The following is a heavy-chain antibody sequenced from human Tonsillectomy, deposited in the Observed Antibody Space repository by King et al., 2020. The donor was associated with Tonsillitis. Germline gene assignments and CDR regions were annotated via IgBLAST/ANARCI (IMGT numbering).Heavy chain of an antibody. Sequence: VQLQESGPGLVKPSETLSLTCTVSGDSISSYFWSWIRQPPGKELEWVGFIYDSGSTNYNPSLKSRVTISVETSKNQFSLKLNSVTAADTAVYYCARLYLGVANWFDPWGQGTLVTVSS. CDR2: IYDSGST. V-gene: IGHV4-59*08. CDR3: ARLYLGVANWFDP. CDR1: GDSISSYF. D-gene: IGHD3-3*01. J-gene: IGHJ5*02.